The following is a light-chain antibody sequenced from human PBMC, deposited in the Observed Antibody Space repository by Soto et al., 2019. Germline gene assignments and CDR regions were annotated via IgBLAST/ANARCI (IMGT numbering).Light chain of an antibody. J-gene: IGKJ4*01. V-gene: IGKV1-6*01. Sequence: AIQMTQSPSSLSASVGDRVTITCRASQGIRNDLGWYQQKPGKAPKLLIYDASSLQSGVPSRFSGSGSGTDFTLTISSLQPEDFATYYCLQDYNYPRLTFGGGTKVEIK. CDR3: LQDYNYPRLT. CDR1: QGIRND. CDR2: DAS.